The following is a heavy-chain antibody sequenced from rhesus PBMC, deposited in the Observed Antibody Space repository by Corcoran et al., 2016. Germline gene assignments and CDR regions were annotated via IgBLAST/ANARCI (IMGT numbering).Heavy chain of an antibody. CDR2: ITGSGGST. J-gene: IGHJ4*01. CDR3: ARNFYSNFDS. D-gene: IGHD4-23*01. V-gene: IGHV4-173*01. CDR1: GGSISSNY. Sequence: QLQLQESGPGLVKPSETLSLTCAVSGGSISSNYWSCFRQPPWKGLEWIVRITGSGGSTDYNPSLTSRVTTSTDTSKNQFSLNLSSVTAADSAVYYCARNFYSNFDSWGQGVLVTVSS.